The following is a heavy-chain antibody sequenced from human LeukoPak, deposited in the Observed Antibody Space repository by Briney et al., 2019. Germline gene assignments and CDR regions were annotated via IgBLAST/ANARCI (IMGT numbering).Heavy chain of an antibody. CDR3: ARAKKAGPPTL. J-gene: IGHJ4*02. CDR2: IIPIFGTA. V-gene: IGHV1-69*06. CDR1: GGTFSSYA. Sequence: ASVKVSCKASGGTFSSYAISWVRQAPGQGLEWMGGIIPIFGTANYAQKFQSRVTITADKSTSTAYMELSSLRSEDTAVYYCARAKKAGPPTLWGQGTLVTVSS.